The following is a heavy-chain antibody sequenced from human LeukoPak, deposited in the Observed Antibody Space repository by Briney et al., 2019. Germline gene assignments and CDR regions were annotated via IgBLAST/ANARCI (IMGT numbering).Heavy chain of an antibody. V-gene: IGHV4-59*11. J-gene: IGHJ6*02. Sequence: SETLSLACSVSGGSISGHYWTWIRQPPGKGLEWIGQIHYTGKPDYNPSLKSRITISVDTSKNQVSLQVSSVTAADSAIYYCARFGVDYDMDVWGHGTTVTVSS. D-gene: IGHD3-16*01. CDR1: GGSISGHY. CDR3: ARFGVDYDMDV. CDR2: IHYTGKP.